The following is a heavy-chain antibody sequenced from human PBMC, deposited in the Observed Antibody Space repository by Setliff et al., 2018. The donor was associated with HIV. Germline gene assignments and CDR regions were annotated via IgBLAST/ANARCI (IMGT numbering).Heavy chain of an antibody. V-gene: IGHV4-39*01. CDR3: ARHRDPPGTRWIFYYYYMDL. CDR1: GGSISSSSYY. D-gene: IGHD5-12*01. CDR2: LYYSGTT. Sequence: SETLSLTCTVSGGSISSSSYYWGWIRQPPGKGLEWIGSLYYSGTTYYNPPLKSRVTISVDTSKNQFSLRLSSVTAADTAVYYCARHRDPPGTRWIFYYYYMDLWGEGTTVTVSS. J-gene: IGHJ6*03.